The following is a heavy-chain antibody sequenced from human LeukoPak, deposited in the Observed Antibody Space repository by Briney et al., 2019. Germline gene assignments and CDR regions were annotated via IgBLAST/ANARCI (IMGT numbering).Heavy chain of an antibody. CDR3: AKDYLPKSFAAYGGADY. Sequence: GGSLRLSCAASGFTFSSYWMHWVRQAPGKGLVWVSRINSDGSSTSYADSVKGRFTISRDNSKNILYLQMNSLRAEDTAVYFCAKDYLPKSFAAYGGADYWGQGTLVTVSS. D-gene: IGHD3-16*01. CDR2: INSDGSST. J-gene: IGHJ4*02. CDR1: GFTFSSYW. V-gene: IGHV3-74*01.